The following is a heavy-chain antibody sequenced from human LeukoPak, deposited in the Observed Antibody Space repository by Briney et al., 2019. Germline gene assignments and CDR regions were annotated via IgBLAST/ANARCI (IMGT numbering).Heavy chain of an antibody. Sequence: GGSLRPSCSASGFTLSSYAMSWVRQAPGKGLEWGSAISGSGVTPNYADSVKGRFTISRDNSKNTLYLQMNSLRAEDTAVYYCAKDALDYYDISGYYSSFGLFDYWGQGTLVTVSS. J-gene: IGHJ4*02. V-gene: IGHV3-23*01. CDR1: GFTLSSYA. CDR2: ISGSGVTP. D-gene: IGHD3-22*01. CDR3: AKDALDYYDISGYYSSFGLFDY.